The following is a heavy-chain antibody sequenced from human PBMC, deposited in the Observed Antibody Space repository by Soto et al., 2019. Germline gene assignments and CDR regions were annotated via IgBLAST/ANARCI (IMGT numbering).Heavy chain of an antibody. V-gene: IGHV3-23*01. CDR1: GFTFSSYA. CDR2: ISGSGGST. J-gene: IGHJ4*02. Sequence: EVQLLESGGGLVQPGGSLRLSCAASGFTFSSYAMSWVRQAPGKGLEWVAAISGSGGSTYYADSVKGRFTISRDNSKNTLYLQMNSLRAEDTAVYYCAKDSRHIVVVVAAKGGGYFDYWGQGTLVTVSS. CDR3: AKDSRHIVVVVAAKGGGYFDY. D-gene: IGHD2-15*01.